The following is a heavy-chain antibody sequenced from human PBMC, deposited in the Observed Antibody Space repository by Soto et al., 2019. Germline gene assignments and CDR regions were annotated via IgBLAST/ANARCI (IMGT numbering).Heavy chain of an antibody. V-gene: IGHV3-48*01. CDR1: GFTFSSYS. D-gene: IGHD3-3*01. J-gene: IGHJ3*02. CDR2: ISSSRSTI. CDR3: ARDGRGSYYDFWSGYYGAFDI. Sequence: GGSLRLSCAASGFTFSSYSMNWVRQAPGKGLEWVSYISSSRSTIYYADSVKGRFTISRDNAKNSLYLQMNSLRAEDTAVYYCARDGRGSYYDFWSGYYGAFDIWGQGTMVTVSS.